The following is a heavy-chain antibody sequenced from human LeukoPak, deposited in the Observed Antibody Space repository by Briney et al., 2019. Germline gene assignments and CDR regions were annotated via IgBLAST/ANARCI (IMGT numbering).Heavy chain of an antibody. CDR3: ARRDSGFEFFDY. J-gene: IGHJ4*02. D-gene: IGHD5-12*01. CDR1: GYSFTNYW. CDR2: IYPGDSDT. Sequence: GESLKISCKGSGYSFTNYWIGWARQMPGKGLEWMGIIYPGDSDTRHSPSFQGQVTISADEFLTTAYLQWSSLEASDSAMYYCARRDSGFEFFDYWGQGTLVTVSS. V-gene: IGHV5-51*01.